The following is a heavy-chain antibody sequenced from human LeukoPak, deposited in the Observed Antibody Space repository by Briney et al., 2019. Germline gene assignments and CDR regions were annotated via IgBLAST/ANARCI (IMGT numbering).Heavy chain of an antibody. J-gene: IGHJ4*02. D-gene: IGHD3-3*01. CDR3: LSLWSGSYTPV. CDR2: IRSKTNSHAT. V-gene: IGHV3-73*01. CDR1: GFIFSGSA. Sequence: GGPLRLSCAASGFIFSGSALHWVRQASGKGLEWVGHIRSKTNSHATGYAASVKGRFTISRDDSKNTAYLQVNSLKTEDTAVHYCLSLWSGSYTPVWGQGTLVTVSS.